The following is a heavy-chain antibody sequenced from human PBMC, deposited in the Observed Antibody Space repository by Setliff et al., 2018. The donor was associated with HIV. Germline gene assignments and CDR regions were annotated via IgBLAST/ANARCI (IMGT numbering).Heavy chain of an antibody. J-gene: IGHJ4*02. CDR1: GGSISSGGYY. CDR3: ARVLEQVVSDY. CDR2: ISHGGST. D-gene: IGHD6-6*01. V-gene: IGHV4-39*07. Sequence: SETLSLTCTVSGGSISSGGYYWSWIRQPPGKGLEWIGEISHGGSTNYNPSLKSRVTISVDTSKNQFSLKLSSVNAADTAVYYCARVLEQVVSDYWGQGTLVTVSS.